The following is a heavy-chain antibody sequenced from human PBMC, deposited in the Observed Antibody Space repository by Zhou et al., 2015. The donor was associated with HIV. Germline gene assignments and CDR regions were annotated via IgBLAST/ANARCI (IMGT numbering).Heavy chain of an antibody. D-gene: IGHD4-23*01. J-gene: IGHJ3*02. CDR1: GYTFTSYY. V-gene: IGHV1-46*01. CDR2: INPSGGST. CDR3: AREMGYGGNGGDAFDI. Sequence: QVQLVQSGAEVKKPGASVKVSCKASGYTFTSYYMHWVRQAPGQGLEWMGIINPSGGSTSYAQKFQGRVTMTRDTSTSTVYMELSSLRSEDTAVYYCAREMGYGGNGGDAFDIWGQGDNGHRLF.